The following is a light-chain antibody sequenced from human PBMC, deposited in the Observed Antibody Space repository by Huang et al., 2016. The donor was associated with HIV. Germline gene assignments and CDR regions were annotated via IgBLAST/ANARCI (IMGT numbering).Light chain of an antibody. V-gene: IGKV1-39*01. CDR1: QTVDMY. CDR3: QQTYNVPRT. Sequence: DIQMTQSPSSLSASIGDRVTMSCRASQTVDMYLNWYQQTPGRAPTLLIYAASNLQSDVPSRFSGTGSGTNFTLTISSLQPEDFVIYFCQQTYNVPRTFGQGTALEIK. CDR2: AAS. J-gene: IGKJ2*01.